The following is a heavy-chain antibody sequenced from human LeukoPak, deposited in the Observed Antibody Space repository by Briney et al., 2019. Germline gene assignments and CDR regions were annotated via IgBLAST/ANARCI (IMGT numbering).Heavy chain of an antibody. D-gene: IGHD3-3*01. V-gene: IGHV3-7*03. CDR2: IKQDGSEK. CDR1: GFTFSSYW. J-gene: IGHJ5*02. CDR3: AKSRYYDFWSGSSLFDP. Sequence: PGGSLRLSCAASGFTFSSYWMSWVRQAPGKGLEWVANIKQDGSEKYYVDSVKGRFTISRDNAKNSLYLQMNSLRAEDTAVYYCAKSRYYDFWSGSSLFDPWGQGTLVTVSS.